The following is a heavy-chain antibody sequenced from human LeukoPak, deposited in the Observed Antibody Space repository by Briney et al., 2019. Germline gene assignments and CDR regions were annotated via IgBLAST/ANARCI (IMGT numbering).Heavy chain of an antibody. CDR1: GFTFSDHY. CDR3: ARTNASSGWTT. D-gene: IGHD6-19*01. V-gene: IGHV3-72*01. J-gene: IGHJ5*02. CDR2: SRNKANSYTT. Sequence: PGGSLRLSCAASGFTFSDHYMDWVRQAPGKGLEWVGRSRNKANSYTTEYAASVKGRFTISRDDSKNSLYLQMNSLKTEDTAVYYCARTNASSGWTTWGQGTLVTVSS.